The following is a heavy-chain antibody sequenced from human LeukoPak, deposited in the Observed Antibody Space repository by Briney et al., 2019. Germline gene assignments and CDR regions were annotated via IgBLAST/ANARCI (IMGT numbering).Heavy chain of an antibody. V-gene: IGHV3-30*18. J-gene: IGHJ4*02. D-gene: IGHD6-19*01. Sequence: GRSLRLSCAASGFTFSSYGMHWVRQAPGKGLEWVAVISYDGSNKYYADSVKGRFTISRDNSKNTLYQQMNSLRAEDTAVYYCAKDQEAVALYWGQGTLVTVSS. CDR2: ISYDGSNK. CDR1: GFTFSSYG. CDR3: AKDQEAVALY.